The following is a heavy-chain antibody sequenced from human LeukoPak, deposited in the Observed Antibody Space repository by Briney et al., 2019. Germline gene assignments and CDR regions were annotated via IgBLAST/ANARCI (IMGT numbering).Heavy chain of an antibody. CDR3: ARDLPSSSWYGTPHYYYGMDV. J-gene: IGHJ6*02. V-gene: IGHV4-59*01. CDR2: IYYSGST. CDR1: GGSISSYY. D-gene: IGHD6-13*01. Sequence: SETLSLTCTVSGGSISSYYWSWIRQPPGKGLEWIGYIYYSGSTNYNPSLKSRVTISVDTSKNQFSLKLSSVTAADTAVYYCARDLPSSSWYGTPHYYYGMDVWGQGTTVTVSS.